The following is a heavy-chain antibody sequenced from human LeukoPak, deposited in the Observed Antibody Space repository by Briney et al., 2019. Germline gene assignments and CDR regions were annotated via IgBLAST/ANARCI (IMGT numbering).Heavy chain of an antibody. J-gene: IGHJ4*02. V-gene: IGHV3-30*18. CDR3: AKDNGDHAIDY. CDR1: GFTFSRYA. Sequence: PGRSLRLSCAASGFTFSRYAMHWVRQAPGKGLEWVAFVSVDGRHEDYGGSVEGRFSISRDNSKNTLYLQMNSLRAEDTAVYYCAKDNGDHAIDYWGRGTMVTVSA. CDR2: VSVDGRHE. D-gene: IGHD4-17*01.